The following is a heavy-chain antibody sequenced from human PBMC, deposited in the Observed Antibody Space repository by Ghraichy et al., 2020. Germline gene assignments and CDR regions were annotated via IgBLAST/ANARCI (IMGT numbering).Heavy chain of an antibody. CDR2: IYSSGST. Sequence: SETLSLTCTVSGDSISSYYWTWIRQPVGKGLEWIGRIYSSGSTNYNPSLKSRVTMSVYTSKNQFSLKLTSVTAADTAVYYCTKESDYGYSFFDYWGQGTLVTVSS. J-gene: IGHJ4*02. CDR1: GDSISSYY. V-gene: IGHV4-4*07. D-gene: IGHD5-18*01. CDR3: TKESDYGYSFFDY.